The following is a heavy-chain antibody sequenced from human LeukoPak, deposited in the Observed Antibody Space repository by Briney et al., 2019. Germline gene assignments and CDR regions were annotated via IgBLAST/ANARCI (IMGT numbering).Heavy chain of an antibody. Sequence: GGSLRLSCAASGFTFSSYAMHWVRQAPGKGLEYVSAISSNGGSTYYANSVKGRFTISRDNSKNTLYLQMGSLRAEDMAVYYCARDGAGYYGEWGYFDYWGQGTLVTASS. CDR3: ARDGAGYYGEWGYFDY. D-gene: IGHD3-9*01. V-gene: IGHV3-64*01. CDR2: ISSNGGST. J-gene: IGHJ4*02. CDR1: GFTFSSYA.